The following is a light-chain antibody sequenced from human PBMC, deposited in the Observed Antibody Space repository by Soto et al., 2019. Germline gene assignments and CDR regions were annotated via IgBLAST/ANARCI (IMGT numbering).Light chain of an antibody. CDR2: GAS. Sequence: EIVLTQSPGTLSLSPGETATLSCRASQSLSSNSIAWYQQRLGQAPRLLIFGASNRPTDIPDRFSGSGSGTDFNLSISRLEPEDFSVYYCQQHGSLPPTFGQGTRVHIK. CDR1: QSLSSNS. J-gene: IGKJ1*01. CDR3: QQHGSLPPT. V-gene: IGKV3-20*01.